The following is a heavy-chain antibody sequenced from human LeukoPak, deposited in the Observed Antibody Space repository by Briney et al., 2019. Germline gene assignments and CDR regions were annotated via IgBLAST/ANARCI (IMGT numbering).Heavy chain of an antibody. J-gene: IGHJ5*02. Sequence: GGSLRLSCAASGFTFSSYAMSWVRQAPGKGLEWVSAISGSGGSTYYADSVKGRFTISRDNAKNSLYLQMNSLRAEDTAVYYCAREVIAAAGTSWFDPWGQGALVTVSS. D-gene: IGHD6-13*01. CDR2: ISGSGGST. V-gene: IGHV3-23*01. CDR1: GFTFSSYA. CDR3: AREVIAAAGTSWFDP.